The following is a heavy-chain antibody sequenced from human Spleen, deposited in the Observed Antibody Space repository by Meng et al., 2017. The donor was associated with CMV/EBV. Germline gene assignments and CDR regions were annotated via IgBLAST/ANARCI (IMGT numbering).Heavy chain of an antibody. D-gene: IGHD5-12*01. J-gene: IGHJ4*02. CDR1: GYTFTNYG. CDR2: ISPYSGHA. V-gene: IGHV1-18*01. CDR3: ARSGYIGYALDY. Sequence: ASVKVSCKASGYTFTNYGITWVRQAPGQGVEWMGWISPYSGHADYAQNFQGRVTMTTDTSTSTVYMELRSLRSDDTAVYYCARSGYIGYALDYWGQGTLVTVSS.